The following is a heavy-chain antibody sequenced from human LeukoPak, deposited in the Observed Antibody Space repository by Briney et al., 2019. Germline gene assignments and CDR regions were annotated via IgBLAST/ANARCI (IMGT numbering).Heavy chain of an antibody. CDR2: ISGRGGST. V-gene: IGHV3-23*01. Sequence: PGGSLRLSCAASGSTFSTYAMSWVRQAPGKGLEWVSGISGRGGSTNFADSVKGRFTISRDNPKNTSYLQMNSLRAEDTAVYYCAKEGGQWLPDAFDTWGQGTMVTVSS. CDR1: GSTFSTYA. D-gene: IGHD6-19*01. J-gene: IGHJ3*02. CDR3: AKEGGQWLPDAFDT.